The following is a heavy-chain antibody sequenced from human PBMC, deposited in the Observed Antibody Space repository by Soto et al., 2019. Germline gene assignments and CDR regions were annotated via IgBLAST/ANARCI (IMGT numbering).Heavy chain of an antibody. D-gene: IGHD6-19*01. V-gene: IGHV3-7*04. CDR3: ARARPYSSGWYGAGNYYYYGMDV. CDR1: GFTFSSYW. J-gene: IGHJ6*02. Sequence: PGGSLRLSCAASGFTFSSYWMSWVRQAPGKGLEWVANIKQDGSEKYYVDSVKGRFTISRDNAKNSLYLQMNSLRAEDTAVYYCARARPYSSGWYGAGNYYYYGMDVWGQGTTGTVSS. CDR2: IKQDGSEK.